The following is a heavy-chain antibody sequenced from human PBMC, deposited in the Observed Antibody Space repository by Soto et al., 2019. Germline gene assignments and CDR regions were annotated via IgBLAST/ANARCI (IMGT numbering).Heavy chain of an antibody. CDR1: GGSISSYY. CDR2: IYTSGST. V-gene: IGHV4-4*07. D-gene: IGHD3-3*01. J-gene: IGHJ6*02. CDR3: ARDQLRVTIFGVVRHVYGMDV. Sequence: PSETLSLTCTVSGGSISSYYWSLMRQPAGKGLEWIGRIYTSGSTNYNPSLKSRVTMSVDTSKNQFSLKLSSVTAADTAVYYCARDQLRVTIFGVVRHVYGMDVWGQGTTVTVSS.